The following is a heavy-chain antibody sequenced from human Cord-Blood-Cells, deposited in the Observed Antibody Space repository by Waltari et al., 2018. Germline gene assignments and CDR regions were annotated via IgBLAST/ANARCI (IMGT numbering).Heavy chain of an antibody. Sequence: EVQLVESGGGLVQPGGSLRLSCAASGFTFSSYSMNWVRRAPGKGWWWVSYMSIRSSTINYADSVKGRFTISRDKAKNSLYRQMNSLRAEDTAVYYCAREGFWSGYGMDVWGQGTTVTVSS. CDR1: GFTFSSYS. D-gene: IGHD3-3*01. CDR2: MSIRSSTI. CDR3: AREGFWSGYGMDV. V-gene: IGHV3-48*01. J-gene: IGHJ6*02.